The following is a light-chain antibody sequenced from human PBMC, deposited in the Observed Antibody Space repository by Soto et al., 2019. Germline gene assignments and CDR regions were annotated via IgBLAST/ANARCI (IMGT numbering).Light chain of an antibody. CDR2: DAS. CDR3: QQYNSYPIT. J-gene: IGKJ1*01. V-gene: IGKV1-5*01. CDR1: QSIGTW. Sequence: DIQMTQSPSTLSASVGDRVTITCRASQSIGTWLAWYQQKPGKAPKFLIYDASSLKSGVPSRFSGSGSGTEFTLTISSLQPDDFATYYCQQYNSYPITFGQGTKVDIK.